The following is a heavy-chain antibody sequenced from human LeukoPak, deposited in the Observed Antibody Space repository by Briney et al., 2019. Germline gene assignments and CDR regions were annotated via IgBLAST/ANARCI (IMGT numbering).Heavy chain of an antibody. J-gene: IGHJ4*02. D-gene: IGHD5-18*01. V-gene: IGHV1-2*02. Sequence: ASVKVSCKASGYTFTGYYMHWVPQAPGQGLEWRGWINPNSGGTNYAQKFQGRVTMTRDTSISTAYMELSRLRSDDTAVYYCARGGDTAMVFDYWGQGTLVTVSS. CDR1: GYTFTGYY. CDR2: INPNSGGT. CDR3: ARGGDTAMVFDY.